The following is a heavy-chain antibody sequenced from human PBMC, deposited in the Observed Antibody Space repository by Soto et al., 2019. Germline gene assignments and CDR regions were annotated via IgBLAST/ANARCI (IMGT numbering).Heavy chain of an antibody. CDR1: GFTFSGYW. Sequence: EVQLVESGGGLVQPGGSLRLSCAASGFTFSGYWMCWVRQAPGKGLEWVANIKQDGSDIHYLDSVKDRFTISRDNAKDSLYLQMNSLRAEDTAVYYCVREDYYGSGSLFWGQGTLVTVSS. J-gene: IGHJ4*02. CDR3: VREDYYGSGSLF. V-gene: IGHV3-7*04. D-gene: IGHD3-10*01. CDR2: IKQDGSDI.